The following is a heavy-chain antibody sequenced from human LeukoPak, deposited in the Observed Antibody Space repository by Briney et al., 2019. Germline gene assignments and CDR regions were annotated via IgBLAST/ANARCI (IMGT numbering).Heavy chain of an antibody. CDR2: ISSSGSTI. D-gene: IGHD6-13*01. J-gene: IGHJ3*02. Sequence: GGSLRLSCTVSGFTVSSNSMSWVRQAPGKGLEWVSYISSSGSTICYADSVKGRFTISRDNAKNSLYLQMNSLRAEDTAVYYCARDSLIANDAFDIWGQGTMVTVSS. V-gene: IGHV3-48*04. CDR3: ARDSLIANDAFDI. CDR1: GFTVSSNS.